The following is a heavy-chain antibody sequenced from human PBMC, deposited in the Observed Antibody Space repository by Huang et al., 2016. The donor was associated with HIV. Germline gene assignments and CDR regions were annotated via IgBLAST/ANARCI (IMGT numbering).Heavy chain of an antibody. D-gene: IGHD3-3*01. CDR1: GYSINSNAFY. J-gene: IGHJ1*01. CDR2: IYYSGTT. CDR3: ARTGVAVSDDPEYFQH. Sequence: LQESGPGLVGPSETLSLTCAVSGYSINSNAFYWGWIRRPPGQALEWLGSIYYSGTTYYNPARKRRARIAVDASKNRIFLHLRSVTAADTGVYYCARTGVAVSDDPEYFQHWGQGALVTIS. V-gene: IGHV4-39*02.